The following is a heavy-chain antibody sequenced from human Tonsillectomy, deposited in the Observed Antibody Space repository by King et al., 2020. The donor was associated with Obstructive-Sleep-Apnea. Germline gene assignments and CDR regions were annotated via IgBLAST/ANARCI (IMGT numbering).Heavy chain of an antibody. D-gene: IGHD3-3*01. Sequence: QLVQSGGGVVQPGRSLRLSCAASGFTFSSYAMHWVRQAPGKGLEWVAVISYDGRNKYYADSVKGRFTISRDNSKNTLYLQMNSLRAEDTAVYYCARDLSPNKYDFWSGYYTISPSGGLDVGGQGTTVTVSS. V-gene: IGHV3-30*04. CDR1: GFTFSSYA. CDR2: ISYDGRNK. J-gene: IGHJ6*02. CDR3: ARDLSPNKYDFWSGYYTISPSGGLDV.